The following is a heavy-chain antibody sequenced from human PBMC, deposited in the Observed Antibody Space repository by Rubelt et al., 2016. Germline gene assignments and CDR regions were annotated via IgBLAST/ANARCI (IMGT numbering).Heavy chain of an antibody. CDR2: ISSSSSYI. CDR1: S. D-gene: IGHD3-22*01. V-gene: IGHV3-21*01. J-gene: IGHJ5*02. CDR3: ARGGRQYCYDSSGYYSRARGNWFDP. Sequence: SMNWVRQAPGKGLEWVSSISSSSSYIYYADSVKGRLTISRDNAKNSLYLQMTSLRAEDTAVYYCARGGRQYCYDSSGYYSRARGNWFDPWGQGTLVTVSS.